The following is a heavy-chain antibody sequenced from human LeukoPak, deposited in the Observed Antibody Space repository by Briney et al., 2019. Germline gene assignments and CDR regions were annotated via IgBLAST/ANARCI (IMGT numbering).Heavy chain of an antibody. CDR2: IYYSGST. D-gene: IGHD3-16*01. CDR1: GGSISSYY. J-gene: IGHJ5*02. V-gene: IGHV4-59*01. CDR3: ARDQMITFGDHDGWFDP. Sequence: SETLSLTCTVSGGSISSYYWSWIRQPPGKGLEWIGYIYYSGSTNYNPSLKRRVTISVEKSKNKFSLKLSSVTAADTAVYYCARDQMITFGDHDGWFDPWGQGTLVTVSS.